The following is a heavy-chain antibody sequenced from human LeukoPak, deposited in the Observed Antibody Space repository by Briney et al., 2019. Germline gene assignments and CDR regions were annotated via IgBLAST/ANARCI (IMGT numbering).Heavy chain of an antibody. CDR3: VKRASYCSSTSCHNWFDP. V-gene: IGHV3-64D*06. CDR1: GFTFSSYE. J-gene: IGHJ5*02. Sequence: GGSLRLSCTASGFTFSSYEMNWVRQAPGKGLEYVSAISSNGGSTYYADSVKGRFTISRDNSKNTLYLQMSSLRAEDTAVYYCVKRASYCSSTSCHNWFDPWGQGTLVTVSS. D-gene: IGHD2-2*01. CDR2: ISSNGGST.